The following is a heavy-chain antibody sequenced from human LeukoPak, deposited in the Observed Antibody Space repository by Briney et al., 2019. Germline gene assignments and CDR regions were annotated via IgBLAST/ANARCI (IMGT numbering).Heavy chain of an antibody. CDR1: GGSISSYY. Sequence: SETLSLTCTVSGGSISSYYWSWIRRPPGKGLEWIGYIYYSGSTNYNPSLKSRVTISVDTSKNQFSLKLSSVTAADTAVYYCARQAYPHYDFWSGYYPQPEFDYWGQGTLVTVSS. CDR3: ARQAYPHYDFWSGYYPQPEFDY. V-gene: IGHV4-59*08. CDR2: IYYSGST. J-gene: IGHJ4*02. D-gene: IGHD3-3*01.